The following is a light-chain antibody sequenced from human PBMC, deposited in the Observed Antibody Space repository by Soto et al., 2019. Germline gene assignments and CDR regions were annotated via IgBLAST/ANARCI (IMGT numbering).Light chain of an antibody. V-gene: IGLV1-40*01. Sequence: QSVLTQPPSASGAPGQRVTISCTGSSSNIGAGYDVHWYQQLPGTAPKLLIYGNTNRPSGVPDRFSASKSGTSASLAITGLQAEDEADYYCQSYDSSLSCGVFGGGTKLTVL. CDR1: SSNIGAGYD. CDR3: QSYDSSLSCGV. J-gene: IGLJ3*02. CDR2: GNT.